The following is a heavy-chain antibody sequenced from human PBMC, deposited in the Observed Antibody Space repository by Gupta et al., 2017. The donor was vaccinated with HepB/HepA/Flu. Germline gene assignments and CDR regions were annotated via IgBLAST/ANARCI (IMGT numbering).Heavy chain of an antibody. CDR3: ARAHYDFWSGYYEKGCWFDP. V-gene: IGHV4-30-2*06. J-gene: IGHJ5*02. D-gene: IGHD3-3*01. Sequence: QLQLQESGSGLVKPSQTLSLTCAVSGGSIRGGGFSWSWIRQSPGKGLEWIGYIYHTATTYYNPSLQSRATMSVDNSKNHFFLKLNSVTAADTAIYYCARAHYDFWSGYYEKGCWFDPWGQGIPVTVSS. CDR1: GGSIRGGGFS. CDR2: IYHTATT.